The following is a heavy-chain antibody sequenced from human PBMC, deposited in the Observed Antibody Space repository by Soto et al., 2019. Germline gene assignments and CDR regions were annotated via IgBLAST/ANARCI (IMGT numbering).Heavy chain of an antibody. D-gene: IGHD6-13*01. J-gene: IGHJ4*02. CDR1: GYTFTSYD. Sequence: QVQLVQSGAEVKKPGASVKVSCKASGYTFTSYDINWVRQATGQGLEWMVWMNPNSGNSGYAQKFQGRVTMTRNTSISTAYMELRSLRSEDTAVYYCARELSSSGRVDYWGQGTLVTVSS. CDR2: MNPNSGNS. V-gene: IGHV1-8*01. CDR3: ARELSSSGRVDY.